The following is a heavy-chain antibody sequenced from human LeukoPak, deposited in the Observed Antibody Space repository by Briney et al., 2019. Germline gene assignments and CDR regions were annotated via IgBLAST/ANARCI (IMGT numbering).Heavy chain of an antibody. V-gene: IGHV1-69*13. CDR1: GGTFSSYA. J-gene: IGHJ4*02. D-gene: IGHD1-26*01. Sequence: ASVKVSCKASGGTFSSYAISWVRQAPGRGLEWMGGIIPIFGTANYAQKFQGRVTITADESTSTAYMELSSLRSEDTAVYYCARGEVGATSFDYWGQGTLVTVSS. CDR2: IIPIFGTA. CDR3: ARGEVGATSFDY.